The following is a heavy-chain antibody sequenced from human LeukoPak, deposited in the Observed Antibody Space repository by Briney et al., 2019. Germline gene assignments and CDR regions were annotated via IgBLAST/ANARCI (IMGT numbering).Heavy chain of an antibody. CDR2: ICAYNGNT. Sequence: AAVTVPCKASGYTFTVYGITWVRQAPAQGLEWVGWICAYNGNTNFAQKLQGRGTMTTDTSTSTAYMELTSLRSDDTAVYHCARDTYYYDTSGYSGWFDPWDQGTLVTVTS. CDR3: ARDTYYYDTSGYSGWFDP. D-gene: IGHD3-22*01. V-gene: IGHV1-18*01. J-gene: IGHJ5*02. CDR1: GYTFTVYG.